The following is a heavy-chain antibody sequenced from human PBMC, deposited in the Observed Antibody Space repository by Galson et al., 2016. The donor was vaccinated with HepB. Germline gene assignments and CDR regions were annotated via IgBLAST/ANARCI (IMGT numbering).Heavy chain of an antibody. D-gene: IGHD2-21*01. CDR3: TTSLVYYFDY. CDR1: GFTFSGSA. CDR2: IRSKASNYAT. Sequence: SLRLSCAASGFTFSGSAIHWVRQASGKGLEWVGRIRSKASNYATAYAASVKGRFTISRDDSKNTAYLQMNSLKTKDTAVYYCTTSLVYYFDYWGQGTLVTVSS. V-gene: IGHV3-73*01. J-gene: IGHJ4*02.